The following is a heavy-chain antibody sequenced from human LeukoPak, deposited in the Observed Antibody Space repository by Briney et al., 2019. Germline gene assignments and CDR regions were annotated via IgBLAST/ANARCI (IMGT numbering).Heavy chain of an antibody. Sequence: GGSLRLSCAASGFTFSGYWMHWVRQAPGKGLVWVSRVATGGTGPSYADSVKGRFTISRDNAKNTIYLQMNSLSAEDTAVYFCARDMGPYGGSPGASWGQGTLVTVSS. CDR3: ARDMGPYGGSPGAS. CDR2: VATGGTGP. J-gene: IGHJ5*02. V-gene: IGHV3-74*01. CDR1: GFTFSGYW. D-gene: IGHD4-23*01.